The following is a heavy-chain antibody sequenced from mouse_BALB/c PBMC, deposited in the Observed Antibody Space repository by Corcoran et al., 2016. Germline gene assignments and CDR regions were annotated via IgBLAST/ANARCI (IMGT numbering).Heavy chain of an antibody. V-gene: IGHV1S136*01. D-gene: IGHD6-1*01. CDR2: INPYNVGT. Sequence: EVQLQQSGPELVKPGASVKMSCKASGYTFTSYVIHWVKKKPGKGLEWIGYINPYNVGTKYNEKFKGKATLPSDKSFSTAYMDLSSLTSEDSAVYYCASVDSPGWFAYWGQGTLVTVSS. CDR3: ASVDSPGWFAY. J-gene: IGHJ3*01. CDR1: GYTFTSYV.